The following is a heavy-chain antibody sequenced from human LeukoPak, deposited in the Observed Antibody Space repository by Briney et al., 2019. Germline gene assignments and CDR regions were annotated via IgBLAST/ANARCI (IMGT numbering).Heavy chain of an antibody. D-gene: IGHD5-24*01. CDR1: GFTFRSYA. V-gene: IGHV3-23*01. CDR3: AKSYEMTTSKPDY. J-gene: IGHJ4*02. CDR2: ISASDGST. Sequence: QTGGSLRLSCAASGFTFRSYAMSWVRQAPGKGLEWVSSISASDGSTYYADSVKGRFTISRDNSKNTLYLQMNSLRAEDTAVYYCAKSYEMTTSKPDYWGQGILVTVSS.